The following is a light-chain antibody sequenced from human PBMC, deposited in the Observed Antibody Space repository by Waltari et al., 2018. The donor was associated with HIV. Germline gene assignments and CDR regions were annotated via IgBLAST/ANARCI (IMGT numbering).Light chain of an antibody. CDR2: RHN. CDR1: SSNIGSTY. CDR3: ATWDDSLSGVL. V-gene: IGLV1-47*01. Sequence: SVLTQPPSASGTPGQRVTISCSGTSSNIGSTYVFWYQQLPGTAPRLLMHRHNHRPSGVPDRVSDSTSGTSASLAIRGLRSEDEADYYCATWDDSLSGVLFGGGTKLTVL. J-gene: IGLJ2*01.